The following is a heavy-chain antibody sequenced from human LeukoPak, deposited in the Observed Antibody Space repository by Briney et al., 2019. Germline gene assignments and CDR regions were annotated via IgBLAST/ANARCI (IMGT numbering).Heavy chain of an antibody. Sequence: SETLSLTCTVSGGSITNYYWTWIRQPPGKGLEWIGYIYYSGSTNYNPPLKSRVTISVDTSKNQFSLKLSSVTAADTALYYCARLSKIATAGPNYYHSMDVWGQGTTVTVSS. V-gene: IGHV4-59*01. J-gene: IGHJ6*02. D-gene: IGHD6-13*01. CDR2: IYYSGST. CDR1: GGSITNYY. CDR3: ARLSKIATAGPNYYHSMDV.